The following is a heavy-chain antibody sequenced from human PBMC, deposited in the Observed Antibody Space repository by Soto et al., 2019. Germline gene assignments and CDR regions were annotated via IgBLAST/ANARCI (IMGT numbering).Heavy chain of an antibody. Sequence: GGSLRLSCAASGFTFSSYWMSWVRQAPGKGLEWVANIKQDGSEKYYVDSVKGRFTISRDNAKNSLYLQMNSLRAEDTAVYSCASGGSGSYYAFDIWGQGTMVTVSS. CDR1: GFTFSSYW. V-gene: IGHV3-7*01. CDR3: ASGGSGSYYAFDI. CDR2: IKQDGSEK. D-gene: IGHD1-26*01. J-gene: IGHJ3*02.